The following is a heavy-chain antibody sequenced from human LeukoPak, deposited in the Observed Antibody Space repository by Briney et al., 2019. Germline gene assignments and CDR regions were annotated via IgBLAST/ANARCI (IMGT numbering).Heavy chain of an antibody. CDR1: GFTFSIYA. J-gene: IGHJ6*02. D-gene: IGHD1-26*01. CDR3: AKEWELLRAYYYYGMDV. CDR2: ISGSGGST. V-gene: IGHV3-23*01. Sequence: GGSLRLSCAASGFTFSIYAMSWVRQAPGKGLEWVSAISGSGGSTYYADSVKGRFTISRDNSKNTLYLQMNRLRAEDTAAYYCAKEWELLRAYYYYGMDVWGQGTTVTVSS.